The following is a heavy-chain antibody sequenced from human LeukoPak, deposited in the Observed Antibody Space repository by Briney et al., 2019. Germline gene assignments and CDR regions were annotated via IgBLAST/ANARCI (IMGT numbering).Heavy chain of an antibody. D-gene: IGHD3-9*01. CDR3: AREGLRYFDWLSHNDYMDV. CDR2: ISYDGSNK. J-gene: IGHJ6*03. V-gene: IGHV3-30*04. Sequence: SGGSLRLSCAASGFTFSSYAMHWVRQAPGKGLEWVAVISYDGSNKYYADSVKGRFTISRDNSKNTLYLQMNSLRAEDTAVYYCAREGLRYFDWLSHNDYMDVWGKGTTVTISS. CDR1: GFTFSSYA.